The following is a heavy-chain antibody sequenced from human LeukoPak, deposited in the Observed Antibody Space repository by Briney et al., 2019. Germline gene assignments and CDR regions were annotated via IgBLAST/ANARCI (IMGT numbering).Heavy chain of an antibody. V-gene: IGHV1-2*02. CDR2: INPKNGGT. D-gene: IGHD1-1*01. Sequence: ASVKVSCKASGYTFTAYEMHWVRQAPGQGLEYVGWINPKNGGTNSAQNFQGRVAMTWDTSVSTVYMELSRLRSDDTAVYYCAREEDCGTARCSNDHWGQGTLSPSPQ. CDR1: GYTFTAYE. J-gene: IGHJ4*02. CDR3: AREEDCGTARCSNDH.